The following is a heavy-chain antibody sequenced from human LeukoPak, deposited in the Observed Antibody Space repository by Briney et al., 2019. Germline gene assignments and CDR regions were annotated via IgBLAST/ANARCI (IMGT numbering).Heavy chain of an antibody. CDR3: AKDTTTVTPYVFEY. Sequence: GGSLRLSCAASGFTFSSYGMHWVRQAPGKGLEWVAVISYDGSNKYFADSVKGRFTISRDNSKNTLYLQMNSLRAEDTAVYYCAKDTTTVTPYVFEYWGQGTLVTVSS. CDR2: ISYDGSNK. D-gene: IGHD4-17*01. CDR1: GFTFSSYG. J-gene: IGHJ4*02. V-gene: IGHV3-30*18.